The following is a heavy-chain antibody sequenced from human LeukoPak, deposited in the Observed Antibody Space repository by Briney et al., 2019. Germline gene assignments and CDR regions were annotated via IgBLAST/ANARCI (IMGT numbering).Heavy chain of an antibody. CDR2: IIPIFGTA. CDR1: GGTFSNYA. J-gene: IGHJ5*02. V-gene: IGHV1-69*13. D-gene: IGHD6-13*01. Sequence: ASVKVSCKASGGTFSNYAINWVRQAPGQGLEWMGGIIPIFGTANYAQKFQGRVTITADESTSTAHMELRSLKSEDTAVYYCARDWGMGPSSSWAWGQGTLVTVSS. CDR3: ARDWGMGPSSSWA.